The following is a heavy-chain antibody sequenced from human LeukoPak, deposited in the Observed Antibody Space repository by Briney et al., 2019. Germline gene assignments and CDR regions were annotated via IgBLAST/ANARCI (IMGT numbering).Heavy chain of an antibody. CDR1: GGSFSGYY. D-gene: IGHD3-9*01. Sequence: PSETLSLTCAVYGGSFSGYYWSWIRQPPGKGLEWIGEINHSGSTNYNPSLKSRVTISVDTSKNQFSLKLSSVTAADTAVYYCARGYYDILTGYFRGPYERFDPWGQGTLVTVSS. CDR3: ARGYYDILTGYFRGPYERFDP. J-gene: IGHJ5*02. CDR2: INHSGST. V-gene: IGHV4-34*01.